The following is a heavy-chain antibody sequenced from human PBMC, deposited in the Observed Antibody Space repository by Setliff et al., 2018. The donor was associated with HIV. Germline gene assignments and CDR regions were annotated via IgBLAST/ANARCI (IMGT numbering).Heavy chain of an antibody. Sequence: GASVKVSCKASNYTLINYGVSWVRQAPGQGLEWMGWIGSYSGYTIYAQKFQDRLTMTTDTSTTTASMELRSLRSDDTAVDYCVGGHGNSDKCWYNWFDPWGQGTLVTVSS. D-gene: IGHD3-22*01. CDR1: NYTLINYG. V-gene: IGHV1-18*01. CDR2: IGSYSGYT. CDR3: VGGHGNSDKCWYNWFDP. J-gene: IGHJ5*02.